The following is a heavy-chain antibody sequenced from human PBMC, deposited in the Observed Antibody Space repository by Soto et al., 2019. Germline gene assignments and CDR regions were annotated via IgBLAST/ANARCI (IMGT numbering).Heavy chain of an antibody. CDR1: GFSLTTSGVG. J-gene: IGHJ4*02. CDR3: AHRVLRTVFGLVTTTAIYFDF. D-gene: IGHD3-3*01. V-gene: IGHV2-5*02. CDR2: IYWDVDK. Sequence: QITLNESGPTPVKPRQTLTLTCTFSGFSLTTSGVGVGWIRQSPGKAPEWLALIYWDVDKRYSPSLKSRLTITNDTSKNQVVLTMADLDPADTATYYCAHRVLRTVFGLVTTTAIYFDFWGQGAPVAVSS.